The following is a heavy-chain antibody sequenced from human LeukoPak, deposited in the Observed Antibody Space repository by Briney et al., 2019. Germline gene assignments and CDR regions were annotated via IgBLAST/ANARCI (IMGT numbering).Heavy chain of an antibody. CDR3: AKSGYNRFDY. V-gene: IGHV3-23*01. D-gene: IGHD5-24*01. Sequence: GGSLRLSCAASGFTFSSSAMSWVRQAPGKGLEWVSTISGSDSSTHYADSVKGRFTISRDNSKNTLYLQMNSLRADDTAVYYCAKSGYNRFDYWGQGTRVTVSS. CDR1: GFTFSSSA. J-gene: IGHJ4*02. CDR2: ISGSDSST.